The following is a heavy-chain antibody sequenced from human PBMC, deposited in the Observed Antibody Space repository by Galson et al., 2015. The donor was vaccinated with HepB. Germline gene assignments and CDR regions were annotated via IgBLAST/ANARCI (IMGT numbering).Heavy chain of an antibody. Sequence: SVKVSCKASGGTFTSYGISWVRQAPGQGLEWMGWISAYNGNTNYAQKLQGRVTMTTDTSTSTAYMELRSLRSDDTAVYYCARDARGSGYYYADAFDIWGQGTMVTVSS. V-gene: IGHV1-18*01. CDR3: ARDARGSGYYYADAFDI. CDR2: ISAYNGNT. CDR1: GGTFTSYG. J-gene: IGHJ3*02. D-gene: IGHD3-22*01.